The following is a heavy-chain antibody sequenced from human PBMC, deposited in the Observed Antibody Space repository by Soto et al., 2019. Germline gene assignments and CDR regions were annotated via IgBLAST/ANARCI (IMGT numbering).Heavy chain of an antibody. CDR3: ARDGDSSSSAFDI. CDR1: GFTFSSYA. CDR2: ISYDGSNK. D-gene: IGHD6-6*01. J-gene: IGHJ3*02. V-gene: IGHV3-30-3*01. Sequence: GGSLRLSCAASGFTFSSYAMHWVRQAPGKGLEWVAVISYDGSNKYYADSVKGRFTISRDNSKNTLYLQMNSLRAEDTAVYYCARDGDSSSSAFDIWGQGTMVTVSS.